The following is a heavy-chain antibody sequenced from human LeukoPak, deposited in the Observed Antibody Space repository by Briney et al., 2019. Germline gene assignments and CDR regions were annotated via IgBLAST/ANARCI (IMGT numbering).Heavy chain of an antibody. CDR1: GFTFSNYG. CDR2: IWYDGTNT. Sequence: GRPLRLSCAASGFTFSNYGMHWVRQAPGKGLEWVAVIWYDGTNTYYGDSVKGRFTISRDNSKNTLYLHMNSLRAEDTAVYYCSRDRTSGYRLAVDYWGQGSLVSVSS. D-gene: IGHD6-19*01. V-gene: IGHV3-33*01. J-gene: IGHJ4*02. CDR3: SRDRTSGYRLAVDY.